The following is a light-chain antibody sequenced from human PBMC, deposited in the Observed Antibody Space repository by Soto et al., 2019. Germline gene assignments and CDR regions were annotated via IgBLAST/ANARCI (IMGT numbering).Light chain of an antibody. J-gene: IGKJ2*01. V-gene: IGKV3-20*01. CDR2: GAS. CDR1: QSVSSSY. CDR3: QQYGSSPYT. Sequence: EIVLTQSPGTLSLSPGERATLSCRASQSVSSSYLAWYQQKPGQAPRLLIYGASSRATGIPDRFSGSGSVTDFTLTISSLEPEDFAVYYCQQYGSSPYTFGQGTKLEIK.